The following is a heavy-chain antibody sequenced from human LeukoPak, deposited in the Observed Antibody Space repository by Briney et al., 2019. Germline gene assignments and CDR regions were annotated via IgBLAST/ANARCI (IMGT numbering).Heavy chain of an antibody. CDR2: INPNSGGT. CDR3: ARDLSPVVPAAIYLDV. J-gene: IGHJ6*04. Sequence: ASVKVSCKASGGTFSSYAISWVRQAPGQGLEWMGWINPNSGGTNYAQKFQGRVTMTRDTSISTAYMELSRLRSDDTAVYYCARDLSPVVPAAIYLDVWGKGTTVTVSS. D-gene: IGHD2-2*01. V-gene: IGHV1-2*02. CDR1: GGTFSSYA.